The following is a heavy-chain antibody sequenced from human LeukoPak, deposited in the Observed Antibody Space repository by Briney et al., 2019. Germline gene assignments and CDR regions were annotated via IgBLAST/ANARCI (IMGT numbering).Heavy chain of an antibody. D-gene: IGHD4-17*01. V-gene: IGHV4-61*02. CDR3: ARVFTVTTSPFDL. CDR1: GGSISSGSYY. J-gene: IGHJ2*01. CDR2: IYTSGST. Sequence: SQTLSLTCTVSGGSISSGSYYWSWIRQPAGKGLEWIGRIYTSGSTNYNPSLKSRVTISVDTSKNQFSLKLSSVTAADTAVYYCARVFTVTTSPFDLWGRGTLVTVSS.